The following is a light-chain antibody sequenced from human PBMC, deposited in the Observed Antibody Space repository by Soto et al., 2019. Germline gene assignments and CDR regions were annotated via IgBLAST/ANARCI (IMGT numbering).Light chain of an antibody. V-gene: IGLV2-14*03. CDR3: SSYTDSVTLL. J-gene: IGLJ2*01. CDR2: DVS. CDR1: SSDVGGYNY. Sequence: QSALTQPASVSGSPGQSITISCTGTSSDVGGYNYVSWYQQHPGKAPKLMIYDVSHRPSGVSNRFSGSKSGNTASLTIPGLQAEDEADYYCSSYTDSVTLLFGGGTKLTVL.